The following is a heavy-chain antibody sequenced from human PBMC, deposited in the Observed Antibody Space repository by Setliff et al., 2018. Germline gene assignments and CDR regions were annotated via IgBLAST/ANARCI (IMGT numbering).Heavy chain of an antibody. CDR3: ARVIIGDRQAFDI. V-gene: IGHV3-21*06. J-gene: IGHJ3*02. D-gene: IGHD7-27*01. CDR1: GFTFSTYS. Sequence: GGSLRLSCAASGFTFSTYSMNWVRQAPGMGLEWVSYISSSSSHIYHAYSLDGRFTISRDNAKNSLYLQMNSLRAEDTALYYCARVIIGDRQAFDIWGQGTMVTVSS. CDR2: ISSSSSHI.